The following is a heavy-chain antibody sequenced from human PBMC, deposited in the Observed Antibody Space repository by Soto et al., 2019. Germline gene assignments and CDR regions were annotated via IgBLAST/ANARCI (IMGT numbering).Heavy chain of an antibody. V-gene: IGHV3-23*01. CDR1: GFTFSSYA. Sequence: GGSLRLSCAASGFTFSSYAMSWVRQAPGKGLEWVSAISGSGGSTYYADSVKGRFTISRDNSKNTLYLQMNSLRAEDTAVYYCAKGSLPAIVVVVAYHFDYWGQGTLVTVSS. D-gene: IGHD2-15*01. CDR3: AKGSLPAIVVVVAYHFDY. CDR2: ISGSGGST. J-gene: IGHJ4*02.